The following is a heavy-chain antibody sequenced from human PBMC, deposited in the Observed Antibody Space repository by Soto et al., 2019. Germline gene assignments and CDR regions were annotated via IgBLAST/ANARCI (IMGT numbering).Heavy chain of an antibody. Sequence: ASVKVSCKASGYTFTSYYMHWVRQAPGQRLEWMGIINPSGGSTSYAQKFQGRVTMTRDTSTSTVYMELSSLRSEDTAVYYCARVRRQGLTDDAFDIWGQGTMVTVSS. CDR1: GYTFTSYY. CDR3: ARVRRQGLTDDAFDI. V-gene: IGHV1-46*03. CDR2: INPSGGST. D-gene: IGHD3-22*01. J-gene: IGHJ3*02.